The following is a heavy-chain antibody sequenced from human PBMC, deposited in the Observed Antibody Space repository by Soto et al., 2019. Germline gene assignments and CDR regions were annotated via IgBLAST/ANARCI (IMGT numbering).Heavy chain of an antibody. D-gene: IGHD3-22*01. Sequence: PGGSLRLSCAASGFTFSSYAMHWVRQAPGKGLEWVAVISYDGSNKYYADSVKGRFTISRDNSKNMLYLQMNSLRAEDTAVYYCARDTDSSDVPYWYFDLWGRGTLVTAPQ. CDR1: GFTFSSYA. CDR2: ISYDGSNK. J-gene: IGHJ2*01. CDR3: ARDTDSSDVPYWYFDL. V-gene: IGHV3-30-3*01.